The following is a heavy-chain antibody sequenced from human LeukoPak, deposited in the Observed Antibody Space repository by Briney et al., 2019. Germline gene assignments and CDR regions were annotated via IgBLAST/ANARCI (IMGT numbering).Heavy chain of an antibody. Sequence: GGSLRLSCAASGFTFSSYAMHWVRQAPGKGLEGVAVISYDGSNKYYADSVKGRFTISRDNSKNTLYLQMNSLRAEDTAVYYCAKGSRGYTNYYFDYWGQGTLVTVSS. V-gene: IGHV3-30*04. CDR3: AKGSRGYTNYYFDY. CDR1: GFTFSSYA. D-gene: IGHD2-2*02. CDR2: ISYDGSNK. J-gene: IGHJ4*02.